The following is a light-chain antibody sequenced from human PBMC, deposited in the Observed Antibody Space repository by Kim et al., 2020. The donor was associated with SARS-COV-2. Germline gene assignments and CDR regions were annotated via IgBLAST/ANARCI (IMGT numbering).Light chain of an antibody. CDR3: QQRAHWPRT. CDR1: QNVDIR. J-gene: IGKJ5*01. CDR2: DAS. V-gene: IGKV3-11*01. Sequence: VLTQSPVTLSLSPGERATLSCRATQNVDIRLAWFKQKPGQPPSLLIYDASNRAPGVPARFSGSGSGTDFTLAISNLEAEDFAVYYCQQRAHWPRTFGQGTRLEIK.